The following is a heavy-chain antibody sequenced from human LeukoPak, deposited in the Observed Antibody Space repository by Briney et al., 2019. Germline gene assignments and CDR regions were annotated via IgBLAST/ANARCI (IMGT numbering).Heavy chain of an antibody. Sequence: ASVKVSCKVSGYTLTELSMHWVRQAPGKGLEWMGGFDPEDGETIYAQKFQGRVTMTEDTSTDTAYMELSSLRSEDTAVCYCATDLGLDRGKGWFDPWGQGTLVTVSS. CDR3: ATDLGLDRGKGWFDP. V-gene: IGHV1-24*01. CDR1: GYTLTELS. CDR2: FDPEDGET. D-gene: IGHD3-10*01. J-gene: IGHJ5*02.